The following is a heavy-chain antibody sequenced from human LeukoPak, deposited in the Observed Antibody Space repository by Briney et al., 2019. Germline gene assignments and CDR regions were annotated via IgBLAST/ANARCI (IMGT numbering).Heavy chain of an antibody. CDR3: ARDRGDYYGSGSYYYYYMDV. CDR1: GGTFSSYA. J-gene: IGHJ6*03. CDR2: IIPILGIA. Sequence: SVKVSCKASGGTFSSYAISWVRQAPGQGLEWMGRIIPILGIANYAQKFQGRVTITADKSTSTAYMELSSLRSEDTAVYYCARDRGDYYGSGSYYYYYMDVWGKGTTVTVSS. D-gene: IGHD3-10*01. V-gene: IGHV1-69*04.